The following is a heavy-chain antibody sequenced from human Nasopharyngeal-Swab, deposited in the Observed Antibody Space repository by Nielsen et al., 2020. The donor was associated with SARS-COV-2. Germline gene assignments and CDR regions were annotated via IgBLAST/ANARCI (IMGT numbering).Heavy chain of an antibody. J-gene: IGHJ4*02. Sequence: GESLQISCAASGFTFSRYTMHWVRQAPGKGLEWVAVISYDGSNKYYADSVKGRFTISRDISKNTLYLQMNRLRAEDTAVFYCASTPLNSSGYYYAFHYWGRGTLVTVSS. CDR1: GFTFSRYT. D-gene: IGHD3-22*01. CDR2: ISYDGSNK. CDR3: ASTPLNSSGYYYAFHY. V-gene: IGHV3-30-3*01.